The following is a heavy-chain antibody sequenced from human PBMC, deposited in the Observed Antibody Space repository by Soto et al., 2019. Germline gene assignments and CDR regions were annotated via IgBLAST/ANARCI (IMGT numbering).Heavy chain of an antibody. CDR1: GFTFSSYG. J-gene: IGHJ4*02. D-gene: IGHD3-22*01. V-gene: IGHV3-33*01. CDR3: ARDKLGSGYSGYYFDY. Sequence: GGSLRLSCAASGFTFSSYGMHWVRQAPGKGLEWVAVIWYDGSNKYYADSVKGRFTISRDNSKNTLYLQMNSLRAEDTAVYYCARDKLGSGYSGYYFDYWGQGTLVTVSS. CDR2: IWYDGSNK.